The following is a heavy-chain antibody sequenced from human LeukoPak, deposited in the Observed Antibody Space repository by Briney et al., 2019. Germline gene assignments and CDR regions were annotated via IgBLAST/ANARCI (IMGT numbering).Heavy chain of an antibody. CDR3: ARERLDSFTNWFDP. CDR1: GYTFTSYG. D-gene: IGHD2-15*01. Sequence: ASVKVSCKASGYTFTSYGISWVRQAPGQGLEWMGRIIPILGIANYAQKFQGRVTITADKSTSTAYMELSSLRSEDTAVYYCARERLDSFTNWFDPWGQGTLVTVSS. V-gene: IGHV1-69*04. CDR2: IIPILGIA. J-gene: IGHJ5*02.